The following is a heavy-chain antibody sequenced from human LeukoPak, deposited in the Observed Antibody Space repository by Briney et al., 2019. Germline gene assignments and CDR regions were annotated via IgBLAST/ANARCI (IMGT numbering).Heavy chain of an antibody. CDR2: ISSSSVTI. V-gene: IGHV3-48*04. CDR1: GFTFSSYS. Sequence: GGSLRLSCAASGFTFSSYSMNWVRQAPGKGLEWVSYISSSSVTIFYADSVKGRFTISRDNAKNSLYLQMNSLRAEDSAVYYCAREPTEYYYDSSAFAYWGQGTLVTVSS. J-gene: IGHJ4*02. CDR3: AREPTEYYYDSSAFAY. D-gene: IGHD3-22*01.